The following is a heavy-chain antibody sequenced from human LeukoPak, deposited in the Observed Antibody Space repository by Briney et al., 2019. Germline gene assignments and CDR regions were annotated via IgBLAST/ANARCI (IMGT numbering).Heavy chain of an antibody. CDR2: IKQDGSEK. CDR3: ARDRVNDFWSGYFSDY. V-gene: IGHV3-7*03. J-gene: IGHJ4*02. CDR1: GFTFSSYW. D-gene: IGHD3-3*01. Sequence: GGSLRLSCAASGFTFSSYWMSWVRQAPGKGLEWVANIKQDGSEKYYVDSVKGRFTISRDNAKNSLYLQMNSLRAEDTAVYYCARDRVNDFWSGYFSDYWGQGTLVTVSS.